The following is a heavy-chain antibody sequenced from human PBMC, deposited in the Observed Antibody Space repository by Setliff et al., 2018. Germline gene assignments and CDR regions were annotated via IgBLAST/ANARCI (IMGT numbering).Heavy chain of an antibody. CDR1: GFGFSSYT. V-gene: IGHV3-21*01. J-gene: IGHJ5*02. D-gene: IGHD1-7*01. CDR2: ISIRSDYI. CDR3: VRGTQYLPVGDL. Sequence: PGGSLRLSCEGSGFGFSSYTMNWVRQTPGGGLEWVSYISIRSDYINYADSVKGRFVISRDNANNSLFLQMNGLRAEDTGVYYCVRGTQYLPVGDLWGQGTLVTVSS.